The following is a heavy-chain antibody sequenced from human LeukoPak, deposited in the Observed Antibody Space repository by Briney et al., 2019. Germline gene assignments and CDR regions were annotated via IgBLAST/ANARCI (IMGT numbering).Heavy chain of an antibody. J-gene: IGHJ4*02. D-gene: IGHD5-18*01. CDR3: ARTSQLWLLIDY. Sequence: SETLSLTCTVSGGSISNYYWSWIRQPPGKGLEWIGYIYYSGSTNYNPSLKSRVTISVDTSKNQFSLKLSSVTAADTAVYYCARTSQLWLLIDYWGQGTLVTVSS. V-gene: IGHV4-59*01. CDR1: GGSISNYY. CDR2: IYYSGST.